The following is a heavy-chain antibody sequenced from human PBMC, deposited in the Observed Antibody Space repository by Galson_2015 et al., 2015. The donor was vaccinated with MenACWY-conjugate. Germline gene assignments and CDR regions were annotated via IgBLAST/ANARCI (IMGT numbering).Heavy chain of an antibody. CDR2: ITGSDGRT. V-gene: IGHV3-23*01. CDR3: ARGLGTGSFSELDS. D-gene: IGHD1-26*01. Sequence: SLRLSCAASGFTFSSCAMSWVRQAPGKGLEWVSGITGSDGRTFYVASVKGRFTISRDNSKNTVYLQMNSLRAEDTAVYFCARGLGTGSFSELDSWGQGILVTVSS. CDR1: GFTFSSCA. J-gene: IGHJ4*02.